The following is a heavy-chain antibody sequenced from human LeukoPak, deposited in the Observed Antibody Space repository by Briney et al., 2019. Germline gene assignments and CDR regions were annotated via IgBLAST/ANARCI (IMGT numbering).Heavy chain of an antibody. J-gene: IGHJ1*01. CDR1: GFTFSSYG. CDR3: ARLGYGYSSRWSNGGYFQH. CDR2: ISGSGGST. Sequence: GGSLRLSCAASGFTFSSYGMSWVRQAPGKGLEWVSAISGSGGSTYYADSVKGRFTISRDNSKNTLYLQMNSLRDEDTAVYYCARLGYGYSSRWSNGGYFQHWGQGTLVTVSS. V-gene: IGHV3-23*01. D-gene: IGHD6-13*01.